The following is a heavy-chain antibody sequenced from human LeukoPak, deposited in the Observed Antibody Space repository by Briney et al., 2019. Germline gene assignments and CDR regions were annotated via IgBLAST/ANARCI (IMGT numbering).Heavy chain of an antibody. D-gene: IGHD1-1*01. J-gene: IGHJ6*03. CDR2: IIPMFGTA. V-gene: IGHV1-69*13. CDR1: GRTFSTYA. CDR3: ARDPAERLRGASYYYYMDV. Sequence: SVKVSCTASGRTFSTYAISWVRQAPGQALEWMGGIIPMFGTANYAQKFQGRVTITADESTSTAYMELSGLRSGDTAVYYCARDPAERLRGASYYYYMDVWGKGTTVTVSS.